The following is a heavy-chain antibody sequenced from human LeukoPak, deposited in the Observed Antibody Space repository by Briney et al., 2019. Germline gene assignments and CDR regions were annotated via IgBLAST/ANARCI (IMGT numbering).Heavy chain of an antibody. CDR2: IYYSGST. CDR1: GGSFSGYY. V-gene: IGHV4-59*01. D-gene: IGHD5-24*01. CDR3: ARVRDGYMNDAFDI. J-gene: IGHJ3*02. Sequence: SETLSLTCAVYGGSFSGYYWSWIRQPPGKGLEWIGYIYYSGSTNYNPSLKSRVTISVDTSKNQFSLKLSSVTAADTAVYYCARVRDGYMNDAFDIWGQGTMVAVSS.